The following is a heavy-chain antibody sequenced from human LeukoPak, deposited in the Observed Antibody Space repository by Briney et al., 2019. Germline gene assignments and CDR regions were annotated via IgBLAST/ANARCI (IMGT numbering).Heavy chain of an antibody. V-gene: IGHV3-9*03. CDR2: ISLNSGSI. CDR3: AKSRFYYDSSGPFDY. CDR1: GFTFDDYA. J-gene: IGHJ4*02. Sequence: PGRSLRLSCAASGFTFDDYAMHWVRQAPGKGLEWVSGISLNSGSIGYADSVKGRFTISRDNAKNSLYLQMNSLRAEDMALYYCAKSRFYYDSSGPFDYWGQGTLVTVSS. D-gene: IGHD3-22*01.